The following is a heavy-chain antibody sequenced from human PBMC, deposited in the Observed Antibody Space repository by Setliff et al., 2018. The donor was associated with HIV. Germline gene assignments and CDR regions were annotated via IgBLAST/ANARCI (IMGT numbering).Heavy chain of an antibody. Sequence: SSETLSLTCTVSGGSTSNEYWSWIRQPPGKGLEWIGYISYTGTTKYNPSLKSRVTISVDTSKNQFSVRLSSVSAADTAVYYCASSPAWRSDYGLHTFDYWGQGTLVTVSS. D-gene: IGHD4-17*01. CDR2: ISYTGTT. CDR3: ASSPAWRSDYGLHTFDY. CDR1: GGSTSNEY. V-gene: IGHV4-59*01. J-gene: IGHJ4*02.